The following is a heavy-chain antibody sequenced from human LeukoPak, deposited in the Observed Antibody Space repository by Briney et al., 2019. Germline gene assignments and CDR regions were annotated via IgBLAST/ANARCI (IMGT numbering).Heavy chain of an antibody. J-gene: IGHJ4*02. CDR3: ARGGSYYDY. V-gene: IGHV4-30-4*07. CDR2: IYYSGST. CDR1: GGSISSGGYS. D-gene: IGHD1-26*01. Sequence: PSETLSLTCAVSGGSISSGGYSWSWIRQPPGKGLEWIGYIYYSGSTYYNPSLKSRLTISVDTSKKQLSLKVSSVTAADTALYYCARGGSYYDYWGQGTLVTVSS.